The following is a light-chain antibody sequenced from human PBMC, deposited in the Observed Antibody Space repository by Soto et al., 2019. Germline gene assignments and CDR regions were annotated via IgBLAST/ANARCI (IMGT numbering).Light chain of an antibody. Sequence: EMVMTQSPATLSVSPGERATLSCRASQSISNNLAWYQQKPGQAPRLLIYGASTRATGFPARFSGSGSGTEFTLTIGSLQSEDFAVYDCQQYNNWPPTFGQGTKVEIK. CDR1: QSISNN. V-gene: IGKV3-15*01. J-gene: IGKJ1*01. CDR3: QQYNNWPPT. CDR2: GAS.